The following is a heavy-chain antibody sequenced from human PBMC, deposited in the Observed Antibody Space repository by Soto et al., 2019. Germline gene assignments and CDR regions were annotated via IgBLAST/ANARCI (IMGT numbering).Heavy chain of an antibody. CDR2: IIPIFGTA. D-gene: IGHD3-16*02. Sequence: QVQLVQSGAEVKKPGSSVKVSCKASGGTFSSYAISWVRQAPGQGLEWMGGIIPIFGTANYAQKFQGRVTITGDESTISAYMELSSLRSEDTAVYYCARAGLLSGGVIGSLLGYWGQGTLVTVSP. V-gene: IGHV1-69*12. CDR3: ARAGLLSGGVIGSLLGY. J-gene: IGHJ4*02. CDR1: GGTFSSYA.